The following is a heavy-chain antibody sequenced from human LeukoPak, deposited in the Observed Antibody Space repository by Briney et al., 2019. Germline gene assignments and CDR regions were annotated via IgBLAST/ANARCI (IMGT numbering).Heavy chain of an antibody. J-gene: IGHJ3*02. D-gene: IGHD5-24*01. CDR1: GHTFSNYN. Sequence: ASVKLSCKASGHTFSNYNIHWVRQAPGQGLEWMGIVNPSGDSTNYAQNFQGRVTMTGDTSTSTVYMELSSLRSEDTAVYYCARVRDGYNDAYDIWGQGTMVTVPS. V-gene: IGHV1-46*01. CDR3: ARVRDGYNDAYDI. CDR2: VNPSGDST.